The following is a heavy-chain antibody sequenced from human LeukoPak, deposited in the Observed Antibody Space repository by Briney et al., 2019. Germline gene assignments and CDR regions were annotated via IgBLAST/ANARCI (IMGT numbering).Heavy chain of an antibody. CDR2: FEDGEA. J-gene: IGHJ4*02. CDR1: GYSLSELS. Sequence: ASVKVSCKVSGYSLSELSMHWVRQAPGKGLEWMGRFEDGEAVYSQTFQGRATMTEDTSTDTAYMELISLRSDDTAVYYCATGWQRYSLNYWGQGTLVTVSS. CDR3: ATGWQRYSLNY. V-gene: IGHV1-24*01. D-gene: IGHD5-12*01.